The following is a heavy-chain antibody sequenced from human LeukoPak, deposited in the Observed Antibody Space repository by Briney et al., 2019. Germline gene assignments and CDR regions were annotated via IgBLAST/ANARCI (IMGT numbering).Heavy chain of an antibody. Sequence: SETLSLTCAVYGGSFSGYYWSWIRQPPGKGLEWIGEINHSGSTNYNPSLKSRVTISVDTSKNQFSLKLSSVTAADTAVYYCARGSPTRYSSSWTGGGFDPWGQGTLVTVSS. D-gene: IGHD6-13*01. CDR2: INHSGST. J-gene: IGHJ5*02. CDR1: GGSFSGYY. CDR3: ARGSPTRYSSSWTGGGFDP. V-gene: IGHV4-34*01.